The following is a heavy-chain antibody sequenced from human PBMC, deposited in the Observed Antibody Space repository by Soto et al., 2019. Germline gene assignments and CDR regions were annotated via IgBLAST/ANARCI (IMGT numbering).Heavy chain of an antibody. D-gene: IGHD6-13*01. Sequence: GGSLRLSCAASGFTFSSYGMHWVRQAPGKGLEWVAVIWYDGSNKYYADSVKGRFTISRDNSKNTLYLQMNSLRAEDTAVYYCARDSGAGIAAADTGNFDYWGQGTLVTVSS. CDR2: IWYDGSNK. CDR3: ARDSGAGIAAADTGNFDY. V-gene: IGHV3-33*01. CDR1: GFTFSSYG. J-gene: IGHJ4*02.